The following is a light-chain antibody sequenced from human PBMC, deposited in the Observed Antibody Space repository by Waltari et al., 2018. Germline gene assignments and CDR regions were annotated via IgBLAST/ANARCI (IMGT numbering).Light chain of an antibody. CDR1: QSISTW. CDR2: KAS. Sequence: DIQMTQSPSTLSASVGDRVPITCRASQSISTWLDWYQQKPGKAPKLLIYKASSLESGVPSRFSGSGSGTEFTLTISSLQPDDFATYYCQQYNSYSRTFGQGTKVEIK. CDR3: QQYNSYSRT. V-gene: IGKV1-5*03. J-gene: IGKJ1*01.